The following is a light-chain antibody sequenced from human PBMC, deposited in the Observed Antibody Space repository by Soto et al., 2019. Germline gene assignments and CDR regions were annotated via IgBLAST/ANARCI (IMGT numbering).Light chain of an antibody. CDR3: QQYNNWPLT. Sequence: EIVMTESPSTLSLSPVERATLPFRASQSVSSNLAWYQQKPGQAPRLLIYGASTRATGIPARFSGSGSGTEFTLTISSLQSEDFAVYYCQQYNNWPLTFGQGTKVDTK. V-gene: IGKV3-15*01. CDR2: GAS. CDR1: QSVSSN. J-gene: IGKJ1*01.